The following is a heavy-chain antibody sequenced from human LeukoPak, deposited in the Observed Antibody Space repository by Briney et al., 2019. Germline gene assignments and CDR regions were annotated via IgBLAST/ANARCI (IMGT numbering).Heavy chain of an antibody. V-gene: IGHV1-2*02. Sequence: ASVKVSCKASGYTFIGYYLHWVRQAPGQGLEWMGWINPTSGGTNYAQKFQDRVTMTRDTSINTAYMELSSLRSEDTAVYYCARLCSSTSCGPTGAFDIWGQGTMVTVSS. CDR2: INPTSGGT. J-gene: IGHJ3*02. CDR3: ARLCSSTSCGPTGAFDI. D-gene: IGHD2-2*01. CDR1: GYTFIGYY.